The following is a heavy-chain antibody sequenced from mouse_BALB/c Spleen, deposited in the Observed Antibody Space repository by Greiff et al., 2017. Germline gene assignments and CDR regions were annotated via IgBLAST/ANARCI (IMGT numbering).Heavy chain of an antibody. J-gene: IGHJ2*01. CDR2: ISSGSSTI. CDR1: GFTFSSFG. V-gene: IGHV5-17*02. CDR3: ARNDQGFDY. Sequence: EVQLVESGGGLVQPGGSRKLSCAASGFTFSSFGMHWVRQAPEKGLEWVAYISSGSSTIYYADTVKGRFTISRDNPKNTLFLQMTSLRSEDTAMYYCARNDQGFDYWGQGTTLTVSS.